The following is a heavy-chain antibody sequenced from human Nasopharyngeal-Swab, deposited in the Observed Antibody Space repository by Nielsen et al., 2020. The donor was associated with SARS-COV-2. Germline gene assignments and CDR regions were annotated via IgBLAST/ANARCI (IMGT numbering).Heavy chain of an antibody. D-gene: IGHD5-18*01. CDR1: GDTFTSYA. Sequence: ASVKVSCKASGDTFTSYAMHWVRQAPGQGLEWMGRINPNSGGTNYAQKFQGRVTMTRDTSISKAYMELSRLRSDDTAVYYCARPRRGYSYGYFDYWGQGTLVTVSS. CDR3: ARPRRGYSYGYFDY. V-gene: IGHV1-2*06. J-gene: IGHJ4*02. CDR2: INPNSGGT.